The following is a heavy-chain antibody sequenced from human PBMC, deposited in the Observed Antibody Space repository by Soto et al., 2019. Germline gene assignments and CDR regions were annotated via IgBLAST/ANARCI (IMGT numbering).Heavy chain of an antibody. Sequence: PGGSLRLSCTASGFTFGDYAMSWFRQAPGKGLEWVGFIRSKAYGGTTEYAASVKGRFTISRDDSKSIAYLQMNSLKTEDTAVYYCVRVLKSIGWDNDVFDIWGQGTMVTVSS. J-gene: IGHJ3*02. V-gene: IGHV3-49*03. D-gene: IGHD6-19*01. CDR3: VRVLKSIGWDNDVFDI. CDR2: IRSKAYGGTT. CDR1: GFTFGDYA.